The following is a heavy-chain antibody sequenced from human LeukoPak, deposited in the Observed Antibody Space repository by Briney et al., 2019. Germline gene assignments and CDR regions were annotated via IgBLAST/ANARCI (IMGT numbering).Heavy chain of an antibody. J-gene: IGHJ4*02. V-gene: IGHV4-61*02. CDR1: GGSISSGSYY. Sequence: PSQTLSLTCTVSGGSISSGSYYWSWIRQPAGKGLEWIGRIYTSGSTNYNPSLKSRVTISVDTSKNQFSLKLSSVTAADTAVYYCASNLVNYDFWSGYLSYFDYWGQGTLVTVSS. CDR3: ASNLVNYDFWSGYLSYFDY. CDR2: IYTSGST. D-gene: IGHD3-3*01.